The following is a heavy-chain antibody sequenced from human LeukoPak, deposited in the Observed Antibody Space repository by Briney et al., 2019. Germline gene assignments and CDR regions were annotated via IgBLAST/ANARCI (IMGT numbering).Heavy chain of an antibody. D-gene: IGHD2-2*02. CDR1: GGSFSGYY. CDR2: INHSGST. Sequence: SETLSLTCAVYGGSFSGYYWSWIRQPPGKGLEWIGEINHSGSTNYNPSLKSRVTISVDTSKNQFSLKLSSVTAADTAVYYCARGNGYCSSTGCYTLDYWGQGTLVTVSS. J-gene: IGHJ4*02. V-gene: IGHV4-34*01. CDR3: ARGNGYCSSTGCYTLDY.